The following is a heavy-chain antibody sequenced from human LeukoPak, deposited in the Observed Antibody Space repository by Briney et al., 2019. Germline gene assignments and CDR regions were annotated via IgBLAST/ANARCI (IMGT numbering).Heavy chain of an antibody. J-gene: IGHJ4*02. CDR2: IYYSGST. CDR1: GGSISSGDYY. D-gene: IGHD3-22*01. CDR3: ARSTASSGLDY. Sequence: SQTLSLTSTVSGGSISSGDYYWSWIRQPPGKGLEWIGYIYYSGSTYYNPSLKSRVTISVDTSKNQFSLKLSSVTAADTAVYYCARSTASSGLDYWGQGTLVTVSS. V-gene: IGHV4-30-4*01.